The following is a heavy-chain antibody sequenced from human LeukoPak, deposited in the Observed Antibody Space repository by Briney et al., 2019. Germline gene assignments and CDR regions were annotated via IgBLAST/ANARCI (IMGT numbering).Heavy chain of an antibody. CDR3: AKGLGYSSGLPRS. Sequence: SETLSLTCAVYGGSFSGYYWSWIRQPPGKGLEWIGEINHSGSTNYNPSLKSRVTISVDTSKNQFSLKLSSVTAADTAVNYCAKGLGYSSGLPRSWGQGTLVTVSS. D-gene: IGHD6-19*01. V-gene: IGHV4-34*01. J-gene: IGHJ5*02. CDR1: GGSFSGYY. CDR2: INHSGST.